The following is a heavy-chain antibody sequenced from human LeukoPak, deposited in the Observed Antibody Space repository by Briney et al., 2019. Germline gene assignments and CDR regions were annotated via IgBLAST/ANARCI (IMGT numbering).Heavy chain of an antibody. CDR2: ISSSSSYI. Sequence: GGSLRLSCAASGFTFSSYSMNWVRQAPGKGLEWVSSISSSSSYIYYADTVKGRFTISRDNAKNSLYLQMNSLRAEDTAVYYCARAGDGYNYYFDYWGQGTLVTVSS. CDR3: ARAGDGYNYYFDY. V-gene: IGHV3-21*01. J-gene: IGHJ4*02. CDR1: GFTFSSYS. D-gene: IGHD5-24*01.